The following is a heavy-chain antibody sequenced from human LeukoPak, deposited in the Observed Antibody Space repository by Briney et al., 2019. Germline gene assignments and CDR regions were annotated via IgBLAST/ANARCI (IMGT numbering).Heavy chain of an antibody. V-gene: IGHV4-59*01. D-gene: IGHD3-3*01. J-gene: IGHJ4*02. CDR1: GGSISSYY. Sequence: SETLSLTCTVSGGSISSYYWSWIRQPPGKGLEWIGYIYYSGSTNYNPSLKSRVTISVDTSKNQFSLKLSSVTAADTAVYYCAGTPDFWTPYGGVYWGQGTLVTVSS. CDR2: IYYSGST. CDR3: AGTPDFWTPYGGVY.